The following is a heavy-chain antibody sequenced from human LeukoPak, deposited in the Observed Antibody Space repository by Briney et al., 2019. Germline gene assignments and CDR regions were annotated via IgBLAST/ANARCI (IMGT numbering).Heavy chain of an antibody. J-gene: IGHJ4*02. CDR1: GYTFTSYY. Sequence: ASVKVSCKASGYTFTSYYMHWVRQAPGQGLKWMGIINPSGGSTSYAQKFQGRVTMTRDTSTSTVYMELSSLRSEDTAVYYCASSYPGGVVVGATSLVGGYWGQGTLVTVSS. V-gene: IGHV1-46*01. CDR2: INPSGGST. CDR3: ASSYPGGVVVGATSLVGGY. D-gene: IGHD1-26*01.